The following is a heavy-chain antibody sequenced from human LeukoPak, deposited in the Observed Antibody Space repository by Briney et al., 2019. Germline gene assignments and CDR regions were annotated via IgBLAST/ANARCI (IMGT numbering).Heavy chain of an antibody. J-gene: IGHJ5*02. V-gene: IGHV1-18*01. D-gene: IGHD6-19*01. CDR2: ISAYNGNT. CDR3: ASHLRYSSGWYGGWFDP. Sequence: SVKVSCKASGYTFTSYGISWVRQAPGQGLEWMGWISAYNGNTNYAQKLQGRVTMTTDTSTSTAYMELRSLRSDDTAVYYCASHLRYSSGWYGGWFDPWGQGTLVTVSS. CDR1: GYTFTSYG.